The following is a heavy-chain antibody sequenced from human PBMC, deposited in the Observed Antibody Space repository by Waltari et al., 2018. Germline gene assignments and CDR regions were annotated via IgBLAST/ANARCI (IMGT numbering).Heavy chain of an antibody. J-gene: IGHJ1*01. Sequence: GDSITSGDYYWSWIRQPPGKGLEWIGNFYYTGSTYYNPSLESRVSISVDTSNKQFSLKLRSVTAADTAIYFCARDDYGDYSGRFFQHWGQGALVTVSS. CDR3: ARDDYGDYSGRFFQH. V-gene: IGHV4-30-4*08. D-gene: IGHD4-17*01. CDR2: FYYTGST. CDR1: GDSITSGDYY.